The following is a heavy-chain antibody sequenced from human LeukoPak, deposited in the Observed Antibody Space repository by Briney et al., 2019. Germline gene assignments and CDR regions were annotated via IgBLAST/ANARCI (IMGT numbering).Heavy chain of an antibody. D-gene: IGHD2-21*02. Sequence: GGSLRFSCAVSGFSFSNYWMHWVRQDPGRGLVWVSYISSDGSVTKYAASVKGRFTISRDNAVNTLYLQMNSLRVEDTAVYYCVRGSLRLPRSTPDYWGQGTLVTVSS. CDR2: ISSDGSVT. J-gene: IGHJ4*02. V-gene: IGHV3-74*03. CDR1: GFSFSNYW. CDR3: VRGSLRLPRSTPDY.